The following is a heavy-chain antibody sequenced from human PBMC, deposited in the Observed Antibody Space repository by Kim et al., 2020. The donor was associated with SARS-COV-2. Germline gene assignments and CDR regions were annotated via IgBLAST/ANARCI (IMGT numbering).Heavy chain of an antibody. Sequence: SETLSLTCTVSGDSVSGVSYFWTWIRQPPGKRLEWIGYVHYSGRTHYNPSLESRVTMSVDTSKNQFSLKLSSVTAADTAVYYCARGPPVLYSFVWGKGAT. V-gene: IGHV4-61*01. CDR3: ARGPPVLYSFV. CDR1: GDSVSGVSYF. CDR2: VHYSGRT. D-gene: IGHD3-16*02. J-gene: IGHJ6*03.